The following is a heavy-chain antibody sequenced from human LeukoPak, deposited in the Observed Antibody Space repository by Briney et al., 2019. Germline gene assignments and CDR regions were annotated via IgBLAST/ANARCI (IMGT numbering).Heavy chain of an antibody. CDR1: GFNFANHA. V-gene: IGHV3-23*01. Sequence: PGGSLRLSCAASGFNFANHAMSWVRQTPGKGLEWVSAISGGGDITYYADSVTGRFTISRDNSKGTLFLQMHSLRPGDTAVYYCAKGESYSYGSYYYYGMDVWGQGTTVTVSS. CDR2: ISGGGDIT. CDR3: AKGESYSYGSYYYYGMDV. D-gene: IGHD5-18*01. J-gene: IGHJ6*02.